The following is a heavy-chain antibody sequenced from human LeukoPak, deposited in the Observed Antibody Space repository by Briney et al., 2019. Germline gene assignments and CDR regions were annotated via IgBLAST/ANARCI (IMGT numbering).Heavy chain of an antibody. J-gene: IGHJ4*02. V-gene: IGHV3-30*02. D-gene: IGHD3-3*01. CDR1: GFTFSSYG. Sequence: GASLRLSCAATGFTFSSYGMHWVRQAPGKGLEWVAFIRYDGSNKYYADSVKGRFTISRDNSKNTLYLQMNSLRAEDTAVYYCAKEITIFGEVRARNLFDYWVQGTLVTVSS. CDR2: IRYDGSNK. CDR3: AKEITIFGEVRARNLFDY.